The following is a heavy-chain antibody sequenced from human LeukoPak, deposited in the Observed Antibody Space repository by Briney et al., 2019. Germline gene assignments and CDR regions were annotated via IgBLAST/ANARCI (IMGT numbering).Heavy chain of an antibody. V-gene: IGHV3-23*01. D-gene: IGHD3/OR15-3a*01. CDR2: ISDSGGST. CDR1: GITLSNYC. Sequence: GGSLRLSCAVSGITLSNYCMSWVRQAPGKGLEWVAGISDSGGSTKYADSVKGRFTISRDNPKNTLYLQMNSLRAEDTAVYFCAKRGVVIRVILVGFHKEAYYFESWGQGALVTVSS. CDR3: AKRGVVIRVILVGFHKEAYYFES. J-gene: IGHJ4*02.